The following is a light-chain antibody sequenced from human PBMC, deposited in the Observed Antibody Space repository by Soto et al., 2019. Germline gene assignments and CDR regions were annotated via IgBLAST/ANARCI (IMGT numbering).Light chain of an antibody. J-gene: IGLJ3*02. CDR2: EDQ. Sequence: NFMLTQPHSVSESPGKTVTLSCTRSSGNIAFNYVQWYQQRPGSAPTIVIYEDQKRPSGVPDRFSGSIVSSSNSASLTISGQKTEDEADYYCQTYDGTNWVFGGGTKLTVL. CDR3: QTYDGTNWV. CDR1: SGNIAFNY. V-gene: IGLV6-57*03.